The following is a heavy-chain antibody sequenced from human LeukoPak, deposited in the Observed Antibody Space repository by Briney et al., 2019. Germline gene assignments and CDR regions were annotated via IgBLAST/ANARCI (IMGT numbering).Heavy chain of an antibody. CDR2: INHSGST. CDR3: ARVIWSGYYTAYYYYMDV. J-gene: IGHJ6*03. Sequence: SETLSLTCAVYGGSFSGYYWSWIRQPPGKGLEWIGEINHSGSTNYNPSLKSRVTISVDTSKNQFSLKLSSVTAADTAVYYCARVIWSGYYTAYYYYMDVWGKGTTVTVSS. CDR1: GGSFSGYY. D-gene: IGHD3-3*01. V-gene: IGHV4-34*01.